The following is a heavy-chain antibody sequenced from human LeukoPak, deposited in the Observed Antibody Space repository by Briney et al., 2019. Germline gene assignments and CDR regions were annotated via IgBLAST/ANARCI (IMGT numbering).Heavy chain of an antibody. CDR3: ASGLLRYFDWHY. V-gene: IGHV3-48*03. CDR1: GFTFSSYE. CDR2: ISSSGSTI. D-gene: IGHD3-9*01. Sequence: GGSLRLSCAASGFTFSSYEMNWVRQAPGKGLEWVSYISSSGSTIYYADSVKGRFTISRDNAKNSLYLQMNSLRAEDTAVYYCASGLLRYFDWHYWGQGTLVTVSS. J-gene: IGHJ4*02.